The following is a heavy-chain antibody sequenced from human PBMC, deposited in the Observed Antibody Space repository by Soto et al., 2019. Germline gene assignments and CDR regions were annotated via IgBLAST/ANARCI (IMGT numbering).Heavy chain of an antibody. J-gene: IGHJ6*02. CDR3: ARGRNSGSRFYGVDV. CDR1: GFSFSNFD. D-gene: IGHD2-15*01. Sequence: GGSLRLSCAASGFSFSNFDFHWVRQAPGKGLEWVAMIWYDGKNIYYADSVKGRFTISRDNSKSTVYLQMDSLRAEDSAMYSCARGRNSGSRFYGVDVWGQGTTVTVSS. V-gene: IGHV3-33*01. CDR2: IWYDGKNI.